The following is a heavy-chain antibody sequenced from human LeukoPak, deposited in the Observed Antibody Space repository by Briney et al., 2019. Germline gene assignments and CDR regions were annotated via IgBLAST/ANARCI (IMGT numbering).Heavy chain of an antibody. CDR3: ARPTRSGWYYY. V-gene: IGHV4-39*01. J-gene: IGHJ4*02. CDR1: GGSISSSSYY. D-gene: IGHD6-19*01. Sequence: SETLSLTCTVSGGSISSSSYYWGWIRQPPGKGLEWIGSIYYSGSTYYNPSLESRVTISVDTSKNQFSMKLSSVTAADTTVYYCARPTRSGWYYYWGQGTLVTVSS. CDR2: IYYSGST.